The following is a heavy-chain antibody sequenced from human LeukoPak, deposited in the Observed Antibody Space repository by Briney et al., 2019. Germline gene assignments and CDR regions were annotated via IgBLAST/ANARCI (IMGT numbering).Heavy chain of an antibody. CDR1: GGSISSGGYC. Sequence: PSQTLSLTCTVSGGSISSGGYCWRWIRQHPGKGLVWIVYNYYSGSTYYNPSLKSRVTISVDTSKSQFSLKLSPVTAAGTAVYYCARPPNSYYGMDVWGQGTTVTVSS. CDR3: ARPPNSYYGMDV. J-gene: IGHJ6*01. V-gene: IGHV4-31*03. CDR2: NYYSGST.